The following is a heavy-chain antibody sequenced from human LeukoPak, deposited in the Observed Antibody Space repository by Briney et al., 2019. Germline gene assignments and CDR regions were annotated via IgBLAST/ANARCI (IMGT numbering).Heavy chain of an antibody. CDR3: AKNPRMEGWIYFDA. Sequence: GGSLRLSCSASGFTFSSYSMSWVRQPPGKGLEWVSSISGSGRRIDYADSVKGRFTISRDNSKNTLSLQMNSLTAEDTAVYYCAKNPRMEGWIYFDAWGQGILVT. D-gene: IGHD1-1*01. V-gene: IGHV3-23*01. J-gene: IGHJ4*02. CDR2: ISGSGRRI. CDR1: GFTFSSYS.